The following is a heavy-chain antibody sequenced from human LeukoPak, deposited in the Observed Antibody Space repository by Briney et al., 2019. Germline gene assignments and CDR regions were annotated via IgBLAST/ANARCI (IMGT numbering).Heavy chain of an antibody. CDR1: GFSFNSYA. Sequence: GGSLRLSCAASGFSFNSYAMSWVRQAPGKGLECDSGISDSGGSTYYTDSVKGRFTISRDNSKNTLYLQMNSLRAEDTAVYYCAKGGDELVDWGQGTLVTVSS. J-gene: IGHJ4*02. CDR3: AKGGDELVD. V-gene: IGHV3-23*01. CDR2: ISDSGGST. D-gene: IGHD2-21*01.